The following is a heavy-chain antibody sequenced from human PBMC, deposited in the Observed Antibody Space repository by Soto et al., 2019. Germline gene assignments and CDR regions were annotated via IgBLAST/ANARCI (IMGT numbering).Heavy chain of an antibody. CDR2: IYSGGTT. D-gene: IGHD6-19*01. J-gene: IGHJ4*02. CDR3: ARDHDSAWHNGY. CDR1: GITISYDY. V-gene: IGHV3-66*01. Sequence: PGGSLRLSCAASGITISYDYMNWVRQAPGKGLEWVSIIYSGGTTYYADSVKGRFTISRDDSKNTLYLQMNSLRVEDTAVYYCARDHDSAWHNGYWGQGTPVTVSS.